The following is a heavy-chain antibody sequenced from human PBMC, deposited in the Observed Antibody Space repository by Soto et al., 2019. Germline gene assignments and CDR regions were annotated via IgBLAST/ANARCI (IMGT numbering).Heavy chain of an antibody. J-gene: IGHJ4*02. Sequence: EVQLVESGGSLIQPGGSLRLSCAASGFTVSSNYMSWVCQAPGKGLEWVSVIYSGGSTYYADSVKGRFTISRDNSKNTLYLQMNSLRAEDTAVYYCARNYYDTGGGFDYWGQGTLVTVSS. CDR1: GFTVSSNY. D-gene: IGHD3-22*01. CDR3: ARNYYDTGGGFDY. V-gene: IGHV3-53*01. CDR2: IYSGGST.